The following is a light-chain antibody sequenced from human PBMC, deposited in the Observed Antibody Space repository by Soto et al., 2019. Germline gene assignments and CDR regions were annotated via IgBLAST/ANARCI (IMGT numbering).Light chain of an antibody. CDR2: VAS. J-gene: IGKJ4*01. Sequence: ELVMTQSPATLSVSPGERATLSCRACQGVSGYLAWYQQKPGQAPRLLIYVASSRATGIPDRFSGSGSGTDFTLTIRRLEPEDFAVYYCQQYGSSPLTFGGGTKVDIK. V-gene: IGKV3-20*01. CDR1: QGVSGY. CDR3: QQYGSSPLT.